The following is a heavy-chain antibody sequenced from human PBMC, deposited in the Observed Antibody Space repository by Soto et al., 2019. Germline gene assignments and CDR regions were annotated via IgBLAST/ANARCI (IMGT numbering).Heavy chain of an antibody. J-gene: IGHJ3*02. V-gene: IGHV1-3*01. D-gene: IGHD3-16*01. CDR2: INAGNGNT. CDR1: GYTFTSYA. CDR3: ARDRVSVAVMSPDAFDI. Sequence: GASVKVSCKASGYTFTSYAMHWVRQAPGQRLEWMGWINAGNGNTKYSQKFQGRVTITRDTSASTAYMELSSLRSEDTAVYYCARDRVSVAVMSPDAFDIWGQGTMVTVSS.